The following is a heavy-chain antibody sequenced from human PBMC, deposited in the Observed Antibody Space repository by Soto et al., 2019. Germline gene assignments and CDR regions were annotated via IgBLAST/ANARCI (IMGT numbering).Heavy chain of an antibody. CDR1: SGSISSYY. J-gene: IGHJ5*02. CDR2: IYYSGSS. Sequence: SETLSLTCTVSSGSISSYYWSWIRQPPGKGLEWIGYIYYSGSSNYNPSLKSRVTISVDTSKNQFSLKLSSVTAADTAVYYCARHAETPLRGVLIPPGDFWSGYPWFDPWGQGTLVTVSS. V-gene: IGHV4-59*08. CDR3: ARHAETPLRGVLIPPGDFWSGYPWFDP. D-gene: IGHD3-3*01.